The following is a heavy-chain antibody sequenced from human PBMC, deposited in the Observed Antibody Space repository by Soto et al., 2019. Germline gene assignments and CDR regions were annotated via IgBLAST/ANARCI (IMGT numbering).Heavy chain of an antibody. J-gene: IGHJ4*02. CDR3: AKEGPITIWYFDY. V-gene: IGHV3-30*02. Sequence: DSVKGRFTISRDNSKNTLYLQMNSLRTEDTAMYYCAKEGPITIWYFDYWGQGTLVTVSS.